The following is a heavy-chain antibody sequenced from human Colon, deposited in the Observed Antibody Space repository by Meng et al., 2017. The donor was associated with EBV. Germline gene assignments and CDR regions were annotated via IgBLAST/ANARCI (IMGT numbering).Heavy chain of an antibody. Sequence: QAQSQAGGPGLVNSSSTISLTCTVSWDSIRSGEYFGSWIRQPPGKGLEWIGHMDSRGSTFYNPSLKSRVTISVDTSKNQFSLKLSSVIAADTAVYLCARGELLWDYWGQGTLVTVSS. CDR3: ARGELLWDY. CDR2: MDSRGST. CDR1: WDSIRSGEYF. J-gene: IGHJ4*02. V-gene: IGHV4-30-4*01. D-gene: IGHD2-2*01.